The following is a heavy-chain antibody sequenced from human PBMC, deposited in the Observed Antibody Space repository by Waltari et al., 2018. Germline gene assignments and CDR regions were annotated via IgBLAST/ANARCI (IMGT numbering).Heavy chain of an antibody. V-gene: IGHV4-38-2*01. CDR3: ARGYYYGSGSYYPFDAFDI. CDR2: IYHSGST. D-gene: IGHD3-10*01. CDR1: GYSISSGYY. Sequence: QVQLQESGPGLVKPSETLSLTCAVSGYSISSGYYWGWIRQPPGKGLEWIGSIYHSGSTYYNPSLKSRVTISVDTSKNQFSLKLSSVTAADTAVYYCARGYYYGSGSYYPFDAFDIWGQGTMVTVSS. J-gene: IGHJ3*02.